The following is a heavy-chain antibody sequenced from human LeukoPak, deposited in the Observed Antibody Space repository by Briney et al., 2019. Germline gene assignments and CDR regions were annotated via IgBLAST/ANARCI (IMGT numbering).Heavy chain of an antibody. CDR3: AKSEKMGLALKVTIAVAGTLIDY. CDR1: GFTFSSYG. J-gene: IGHJ4*02. D-gene: IGHD6-19*01. Sequence: GGSLRLSCAASGFTFSSYGVHWVRQAPGKGLEWVAVISYDGSNKYYADSVKGRFTISRDNSKNTLYLQMNSLRAEDTAVYYCAKSEKMGLALKVTIAVAGTLIDYWGQGTLVTVSS. CDR2: ISYDGSNK. V-gene: IGHV3-30*18.